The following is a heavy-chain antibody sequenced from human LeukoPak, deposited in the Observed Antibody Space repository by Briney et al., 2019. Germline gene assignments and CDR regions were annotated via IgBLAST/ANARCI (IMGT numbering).Heavy chain of an antibody. CDR3: ARGLDCSSTSCYTAIDY. Sequence: SETLSLTCAVYGGSFSGYYWSWIRQPPGKGLEWIGEINQSGSTNYNPSLKSRVTISVDTSKNQFSLKLSSVTAADTAVYYCARGLDCSSTSCYTAIDYWGQGTLVTVSS. J-gene: IGHJ4*02. CDR1: GGSFSGYY. D-gene: IGHD2-2*02. V-gene: IGHV4-34*01. CDR2: INQSGST.